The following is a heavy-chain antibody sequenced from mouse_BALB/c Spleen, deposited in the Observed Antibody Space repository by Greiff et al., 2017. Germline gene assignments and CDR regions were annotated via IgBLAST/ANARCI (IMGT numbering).Heavy chain of an antibody. CDR1: GFTFSSYG. V-gene: IGHV5-6*01. Sequence: DVHLVESGGDLVKPGGSLKLSCAASGFTFSSYGMSWVRQTPDKRLEWVATISSGGSYTYYPDSVKGRFTISRDNAKNTLYLQMSSLKSEDTAMYYCARHGDYGNTWFAYWGQGTLVTVSA. J-gene: IGHJ3*01. CDR2: ISSGGSYT. D-gene: IGHD2-1*01. CDR3: ARHGDYGNTWFAY.